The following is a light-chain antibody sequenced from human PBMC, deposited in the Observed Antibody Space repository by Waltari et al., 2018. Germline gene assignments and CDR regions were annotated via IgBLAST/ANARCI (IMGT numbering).Light chain of an antibody. CDR2: EVT. CDR1: SSDVGTYNL. Sequence: QSALTQPASVSGSPGQSITISCTGTSSDVGTYNLVSWYQQHPGKAPKLMIYEVTKRPSGVSSRFSASRSGNTAFLTISGLQAEDEADYYCCSYNDGPYVFGTGTKVTVL. V-gene: IGLV2-23*02. J-gene: IGLJ1*01. CDR3: CSYNDGPYV.